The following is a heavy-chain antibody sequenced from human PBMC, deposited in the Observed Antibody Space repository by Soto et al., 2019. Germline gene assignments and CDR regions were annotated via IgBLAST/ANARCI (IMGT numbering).Heavy chain of an antibody. CDR1: GYTFTSYG. D-gene: IGHD6-13*01. CDR2: ISAYNGNT. Sequence: QVQLVQSGAEVKKPGASVKVSCKASGYTFTSYGISWVRQAPGQGLEWMGWISAYNGNTNYAQKLQGRVTMTTDTSTSTAYMELRSLRSDDTAVYYCARAYRYREYSSREVAFDIWGQGTMVTVSS. V-gene: IGHV1-18*01. CDR3: ARAYRYREYSSREVAFDI. J-gene: IGHJ3*02.